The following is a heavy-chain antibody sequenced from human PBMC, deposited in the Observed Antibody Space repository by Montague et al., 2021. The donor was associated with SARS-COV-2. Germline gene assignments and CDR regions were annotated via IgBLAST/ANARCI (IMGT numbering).Heavy chain of an antibody. D-gene: IGHD1-1*01. Sequence: SETLSLTCAVYGGSFSDHHWTWIRQSSGEGLEWIGHINYGGSTKYNPSLKSRVTISTDTPKNQYSLELTSVTAADTAVYYCARGAPGYWGQGTLVTVSS. J-gene: IGHJ4*02. V-gene: IGHV4-34*01. CDR3: ARGAPGY. CDR1: GGSFSDHH. CDR2: INYGGST.